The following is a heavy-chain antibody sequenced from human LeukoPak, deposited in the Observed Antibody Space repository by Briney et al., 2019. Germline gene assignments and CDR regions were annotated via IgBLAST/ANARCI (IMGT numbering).Heavy chain of an antibody. V-gene: IGHV4-4*02. J-gene: IGHJ6*03. CDR2: IYHSGST. CDR1: GGSISSSNW. D-gene: IGHD5-18*01. Sequence: SETLSLTCAVSGGSISSSNWWSWVRQPPGKGLEWIGEIYHSGSTNYNPSLKSRVTISVDTSKNQFSLKLSSVTAADTAVYYCARGQSGYSYGYRYYYYYYMDVWGKGTTVTVSS. CDR3: ARGQSGYSYGYRYYYYYYMDV.